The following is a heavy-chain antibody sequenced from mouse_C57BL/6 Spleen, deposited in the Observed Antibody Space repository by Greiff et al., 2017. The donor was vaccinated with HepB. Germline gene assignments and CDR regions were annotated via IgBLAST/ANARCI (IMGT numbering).Heavy chain of an antibody. CDR3: ARLLRIPFDY. CDR1: GYAFSSYW. J-gene: IGHJ2*01. V-gene: IGHV1-80*01. CDR2: IYPGDGDT. Sequence: VKLQESGAELVKPGASVKISCKASGYAFSSYWMNWVKQRPGKGLEWIGQIYPGDGDTNYNGKFKGKATLTADKSSSTAYMQLSSLTSEDSAVYFCARLLRIPFDYWGQGTTLTVSS. D-gene: IGHD1-1*01.